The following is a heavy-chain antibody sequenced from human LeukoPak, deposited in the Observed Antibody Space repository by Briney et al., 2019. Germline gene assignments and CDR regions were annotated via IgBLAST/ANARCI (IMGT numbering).Heavy chain of an antibody. J-gene: IGHJ4*02. CDR1: GGSISNYF. D-gene: IGHD3-22*01. CDR2: IYYTGIT. V-gene: IGHV4-59*08. CDR3: ASRQHDYDSGGFLSRFDY. Sequence: PSETLSLTCTVSGGSISNYFWNWIRQPPGKGLEWIGYIYYTGITNYNPSLKSRVTISVDTSKNQFSLKLSSVTAADTAVYYCASRQHDYDSGGFLSRFDYWGQGTLVTVSS.